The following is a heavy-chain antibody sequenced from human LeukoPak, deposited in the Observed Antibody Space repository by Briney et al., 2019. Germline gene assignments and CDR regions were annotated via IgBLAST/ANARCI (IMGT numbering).Heavy chain of an antibody. CDR2: VTSYNGDT. Sequence: ASVKVSCKASGYTFNNYGISWVRQAPGQGLEWMGWVTSYNGDTNYAQKFQGRVTMTRDTSISTAYMELSRLRSDDTAVYYCAREPPSRGYSYGYGGFDPWGQGTLVTVSS. CDR1: GYTFNNYG. J-gene: IGHJ5*02. D-gene: IGHD5-18*01. CDR3: AREPPSRGYSYGYGGFDP. V-gene: IGHV1-18*01.